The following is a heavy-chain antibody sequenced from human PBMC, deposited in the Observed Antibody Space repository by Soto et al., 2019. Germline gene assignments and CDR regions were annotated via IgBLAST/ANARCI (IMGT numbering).Heavy chain of an antibody. D-gene: IGHD5-12*01. CDR3: AREGNGYNLGPSVDFDY. J-gene: IGHJ4*02. V-gene: IGHV1-46*01. Sequence: QVQLVQSGAEVKKPGASVKVSCKASGYTFTSYYMHWVRQAPGQGLEWMGVINPSGGSTDYAQKCRGRVSMTRDTSTSTVYMDLSSLRAEDTAVFYCAREGNGYNLGPSVDFDYWSQGTLVTVSS. CDR1: GYTFTSYY. CDR2: INPSGGST.